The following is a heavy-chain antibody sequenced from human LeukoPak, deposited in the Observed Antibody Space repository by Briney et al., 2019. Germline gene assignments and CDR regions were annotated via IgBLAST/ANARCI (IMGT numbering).Heavy chain of an antibody. Sequence: GALRLSCAASEFTFSSYNMNWVRQAPGKGLEWVSYTSSTNGYIYYADSVRGRFTISRDNAKNSLSLQMNSLRAEDTAVYYCARGRSTWHLDYWGQGTLVTVSS. D-gene: IGHD1-26*01. CDR3: ARGRSTWHLDY. V-gene: IGHV3-21*01. CDR2: TSSTNGYI. CDR1: EFTFSSYN. J-gene: IGHJ4*02.